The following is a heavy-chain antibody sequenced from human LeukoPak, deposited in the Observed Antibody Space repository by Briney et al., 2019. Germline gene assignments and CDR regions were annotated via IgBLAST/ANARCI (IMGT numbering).Heavy chain of an antibody. CDR3: ARDYGSGSLHY. J-gene: IGHJ4*02. Sequence: GASVKVSCKASGYTFTDYAIHWVRQAPGQRREWMGWINTGNGNTRYSQKFQDRFTIARDTSASTAYMELSSLRSEDTAVYYCARDYGSGSLHYWGQGTLVTVSS. V-gene: IGHV1-3*04. D-gene: IGHD3-10*01. CDR1: GYTFTDYA. CDR2: INTGNGNT.